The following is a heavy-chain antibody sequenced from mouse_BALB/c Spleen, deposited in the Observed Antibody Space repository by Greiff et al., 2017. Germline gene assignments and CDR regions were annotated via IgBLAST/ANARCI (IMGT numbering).Heavy chain of an antibody. Sequence: VQLKESGPELVKPGASVKMSCKASGYTFTSYVMHWVKQKPGQGLEWIGYINPYNDGTKYNEKFKGKATLTSDKSSSTAYMELSSLTSEDAAVNYCARSGADRATPFAYWGQGTLVTVSA. CDR3: ARSGADRATPFAY. D-gene: IGHD3-1*01. J-gene: IGHJ3*01. CDR1: GYTFTSYV. V-gene: IGHV1-14*01. CDR2: INPYNDGT.